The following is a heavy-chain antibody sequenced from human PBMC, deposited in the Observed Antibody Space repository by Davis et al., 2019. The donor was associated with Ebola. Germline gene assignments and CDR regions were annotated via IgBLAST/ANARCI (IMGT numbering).Heavy chain of an antibody. CDR1: GGSISSGGYS. CDR3: ARVQRYYFDY. J-gene: IGHJ4*02. V-gene: IGHV4-30-2*01. CDR2: IYHSGST. D-gene: IGHD1-1*01. Sequence: MPSETLSLTCAVSGGSISSGGYSWSWIRQPPGKGLEWIGYIYHSGSTYYNPSLKSRVTISVDRSKNQFSLKLSSVTAADTAVYYCARVQRYYFDYWGQGTLVTVSS.